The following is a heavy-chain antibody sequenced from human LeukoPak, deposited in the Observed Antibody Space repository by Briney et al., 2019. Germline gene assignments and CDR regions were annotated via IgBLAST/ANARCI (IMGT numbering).Heavy chain of an antibody. D-gene: IGHD6-13*01. V-gene: IGHV4-59*03. CDR2: IYYSGST. Sequence: SETLSLTSTVYGVSISSYYWTWIRQPPGEGLEWIGYIYYSGSTNYNPSLKSRVTISVDTSKNQFSLKLSSVTAAYTAVYYCAKAHRPRVYAFDIWGQGTMVTVSS. J-gene: IGHJ3*02. CDR3: AKAHRPRVYAFDI. CDR1: GVSISSYY.